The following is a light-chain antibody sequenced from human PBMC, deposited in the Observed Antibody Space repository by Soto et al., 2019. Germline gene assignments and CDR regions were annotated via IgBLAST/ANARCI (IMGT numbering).Light chain of an antibody. CDR3: QQYDSSLYT. Sequence: EIVLTQSPATLSLSPGERATPSCGASQNINSRYLAWYQQKPGLAPRLLIYDASIRAAGIPDRFSGSGSGTDFTLTISRLEPEDFAVYYCQQYDSSLYTFGQGTKLEIK. V-gene: IGKV3D-20*01. CDR1: QNINSRY. CDR2: DAS. J-gene: IGKJ2*01.